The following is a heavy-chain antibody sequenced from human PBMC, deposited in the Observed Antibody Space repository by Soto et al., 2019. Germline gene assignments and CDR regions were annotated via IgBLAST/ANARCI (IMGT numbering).Heavy chain of an antibody. CDR2: IYYSGIT. CDR3: ASRWGRSFDY. CDR1: GGSISSYY. Sequence: QVQLQESGPGLVKPSATLSLTCTVSGGSISSYYWSWIRQPPGNGLEWIGYIYYSGITNYNPSLKGRVTISVETSKNQFSLTLSSVTAADTAVYYCASRWGRSFDYWGQGTLVTGSS. V-gene: IGHV4-59*08. J-gene: IGHJ4*02. D-gene: IGHD2-15*01.